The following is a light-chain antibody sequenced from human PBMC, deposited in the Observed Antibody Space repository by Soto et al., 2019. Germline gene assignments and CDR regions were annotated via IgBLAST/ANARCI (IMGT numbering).Light chain of an antibody. CDR2: EVT. CDR3: SSYAGSNNFV. J-gene: IGLJ1*01. Sequence: QSVLTQPPSASGFPGQSVTISCTGTSSDVGYYDYVSWYQQHPGKAPKLVIYEVTKRPSGVPDRVSASKSGNTASLTVSGIRAEDEADYYCSSYAGSNNFVFGSRTKLTVL. CDR1: SSDVGYYDY. V-gene: IGLV2-8*01.